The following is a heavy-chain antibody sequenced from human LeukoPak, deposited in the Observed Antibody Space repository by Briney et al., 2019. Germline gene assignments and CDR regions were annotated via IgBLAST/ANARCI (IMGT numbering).Heavy chain of an antibody. CDR3: AKDLDFLTATFDY. CDR1: GFTFSSYW. V-gene: IGHV3-23*01. CDR2: ISGSGGST. J-gene: IGHJ4*02. D-gene: IGHD3-9*01. Sequence: YPGGSLRLSCAASGFTFSSYWMSWVRQAPGKGLEWVSAISGSGGSTYYADSVKGRFTISRDNSKNTLYLQMNSLRAEDTAVYYCAKDLDFLTATFDYWGQGTLVTVSS.